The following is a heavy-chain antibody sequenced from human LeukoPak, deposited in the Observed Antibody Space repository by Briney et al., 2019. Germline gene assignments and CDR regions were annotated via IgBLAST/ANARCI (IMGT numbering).Heavy chain of an antibody. CDR3: ARTSADQLRRAGFDP. CDR1: GGSFSGYY. CDR2: INHSGST. D-gene: IGHD2-2*01. J-gene: IGHJ5*02. Sequence: SETLSLTCAVYGGSFSGYYWSWIRQPPGKGLEWIGEINHSGSTNYNPSLKSRVTISVDTSKNQFSLKLGSVTAADTAVYYCARTSADQLRRAGFDPWGQGTLVTVSS. V-gene: IGHV4-34*01.